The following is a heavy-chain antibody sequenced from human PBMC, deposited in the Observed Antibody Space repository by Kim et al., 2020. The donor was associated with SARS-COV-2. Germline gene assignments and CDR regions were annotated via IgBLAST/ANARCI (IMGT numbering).Heavy chain of an antibody. Sequence: ESLKISCQASGYSFNYYWIGWVRQKPGQGLEWMGVIYPGDSETKYSPSSQGQVTISTDKSITTVYMEWSSLKASDSAMYFCARRGAGSYFDYWGQGALVTVSS. D-gene: IGHD3-10*01. J-gene: IGHJ4*02. CDR3: ARRGAGSYFDY. V-gene: IGHV5-51*01. CDR2: IYPGDSET. CDR1: GYSFNYYW.